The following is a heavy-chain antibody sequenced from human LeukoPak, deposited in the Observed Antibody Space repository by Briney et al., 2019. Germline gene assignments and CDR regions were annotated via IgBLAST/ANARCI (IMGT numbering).Heavy chain of an antibody. CDR1: GFTFSSYA. Sequence: GGSLRLSCAASGFTFSSYAMGWVRQAPGKGLEWVSAISGSGGSTYYADSVKGRFTISRDNSKDTLYLQMNSLRAEDTAVYYCAKDPKYSLGATVDAFDIWGQGTMVTVSS. V-gene: IGHV3-23*01. D-gene: IGHD1-26*01. J-gene: IGHJ3*02. CDR2: ISGSGGST. CDR3: AKDPKYSLGATVDAFDI.